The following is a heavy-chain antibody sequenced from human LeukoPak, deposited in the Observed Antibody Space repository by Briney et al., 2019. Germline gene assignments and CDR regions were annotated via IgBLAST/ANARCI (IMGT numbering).Heavy chain of an antibody. V-gene: IGHV4-39*07. CDR1: GGSISSSRYY. D-gene: IGHD2-2*01. CDR2: IYYSGST. J-gene: IGHJ4*02. Sequence: KPSETLSLTCTVSGGSISSSRYYWGWIRQPPGKGLEWIGSIYYSGSTYYNPSLKSRVTISVDTSKNQFSLKLSSVTAADTAVYYCARRGFRGYCSSTSCLFHDYWGQGTLVTVSS. CDR3: ARRGFRGYCSSTSCLFHDY.